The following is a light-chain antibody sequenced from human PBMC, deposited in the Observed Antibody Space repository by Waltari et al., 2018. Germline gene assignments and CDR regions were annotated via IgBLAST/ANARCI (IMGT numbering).Light chain of an antibody. CDR1: TGAVTSSHY. CDR3: LLHYSGPRV. V-gene: IGLV7-46*01. J-gene: IGLJ2*01. CDR2: DTS. Sequence: QAVVTQEPSVTVSPGGTVTLTCGSSTGAVTSSHYPSWFQQKPGQAPRPLVYDTSNKHSWTPARFSGSVVGGKAALTLSGAQPEDEAEYYCLLHYSGPRVFGGGTKVTVL.